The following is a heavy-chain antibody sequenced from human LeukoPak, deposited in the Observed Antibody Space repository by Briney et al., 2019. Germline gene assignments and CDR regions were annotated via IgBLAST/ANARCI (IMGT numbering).Heavy chain of an antibody. Sequence: GASVKVSCKASGGTFSSYAISWVRQAPGQGLEWMGRIIPILGIANYAQKFQGRVTITADKSTSTAYMELSSLRSEDTAVYYCARLAIRGTDYYGSGSDSWVCYFDYWGQGTLVTVSS. CDR1: GGTFSSYA. CDR2: IIPILGIA. J-gene: IGHJ4*02. D-gene: IGHD3-10*01. CDR3: ARLAIRGTDYYGSGSDSWVCYFDY. V-gene: IGHV1-69*04.